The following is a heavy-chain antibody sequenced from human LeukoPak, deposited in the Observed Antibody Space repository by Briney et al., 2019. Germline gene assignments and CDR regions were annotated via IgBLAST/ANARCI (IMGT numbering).Heavy chain of an antibody. V-gene: IGHV4-34*01. Sequence: SEPLSLTCAVYGGSFSGYYWSWIRQPPGKGLEWIGEINHSGSTTYNPSLKSRVTISVDTSKNQFSLKLSSVTAADTAVYYCARGQRVGYCSSTSCPRGGYYYYYGMDVWGKGTTVTVSS. D-gene: IGHD2-2*03. CDR2: INHSGST. J-gene: IGHJ6*04. CDR3: ARGQRVGYCSSTSCPRGGYYYYYGMDV. CDR1: GGSFSGYY.